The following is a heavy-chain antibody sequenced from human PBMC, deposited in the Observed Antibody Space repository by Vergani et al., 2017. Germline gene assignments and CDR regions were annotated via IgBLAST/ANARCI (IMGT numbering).Heavy chain of an antibody. D-gene: IGHD2-2*01. CDR1: GGSISSYY. CDR2: NYYSGST. Sequence: QVQLQESGPGLVKPSETLSLTCTVSGGSISSYYWSWIRQPPGKGLEWIGYNYYSGSTNYNPSLKSRVTISVDTSKNQFSLKLSSVTAADTAVYYCARGCGTSCYLFDYWGQGTLVTVSS. CDR3: ARGCGTSCYLFDY. J-gene: IGHJ4*02. V-gene: IGHV4-59*01.